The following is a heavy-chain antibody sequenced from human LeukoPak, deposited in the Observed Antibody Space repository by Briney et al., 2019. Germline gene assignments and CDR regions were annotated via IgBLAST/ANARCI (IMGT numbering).Heavy chain of an antibody. J-gene: IGHJ4*02. V-gene: IGHV1-2*02. D-gene: IGHD4-17*01. CDR1: GYTFTGYY. CDR2: INPNSGGT. Sequence: ASVKVSCKASGYTFTGYYMHWVRQAPGQGLEWMGWINPNSGGTNYAQKFQGRVTMTRDTSISTAYMELSRLRSDDTAVYYCARRTADYGDYRIDYWGQGTLVTVSS. CDR3: ARRTADYGDYRIDY.